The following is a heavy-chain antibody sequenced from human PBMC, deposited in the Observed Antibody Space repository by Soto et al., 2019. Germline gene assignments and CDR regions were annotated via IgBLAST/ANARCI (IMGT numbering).Heavy chain of an antibody. D-gene: IGHD6-6*01. CDR3: AASPSSITARFFDY. CDR1: GFTFSTST. Sequence: GGSLRLSCAASGFTFSTSTMTWVRQAPGTGLEWVSSIIGAGRSTYYADSVEGCFTISRDNSKNTLYLQMNSLRAEDTAKYYCAASPSSITARFFDYWGRGTLVTVSS. J-gene: IGHJ4*01. CDR2: IIGAGRST. V-gene: IGHV3-23*01.